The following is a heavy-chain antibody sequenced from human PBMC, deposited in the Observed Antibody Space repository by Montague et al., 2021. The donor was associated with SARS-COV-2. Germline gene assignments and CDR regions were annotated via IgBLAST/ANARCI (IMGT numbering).Heavy chain of an antibody. CDR3: AREAWFGDKTSASEYYGMDV. D-gene: IGHD3-10*01. CDR1: GGSISSYY. Sequence: SETLSLTCTVSGGSISSYYWSWIRQPAGKGLEWIGRIYTSGSTNXNPSLKSRVTMLLDTSKNQFSLKLSSVTAADTAVDYCAREAWFGDKTSASEYYGMDVWGQGTTVTVSS. CDR2: IYTSGST. V-gene: IGHV4-4*07. J-gene: IGHJ6*02.